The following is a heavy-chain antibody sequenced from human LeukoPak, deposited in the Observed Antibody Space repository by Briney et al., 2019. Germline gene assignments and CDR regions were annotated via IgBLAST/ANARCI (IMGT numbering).Heavy chain of an antibody. CDR1: GGSFSGYY. CDR2: INHSGST. J-gene: IGHJ6*03. V-gene: IGHV4-34*01. Sequence: SETLSLTCAVYGGSFSGYYWSWIRQPPGKGLEWIGEINHSGSTNYNPSLKSRVTISVDTSKNQFSLKLSSVTAADTAVYYCARAGYSYGSRTRYYYYYMDVWGKGTTVTISS. CDR3: ARAGYSYGSRTRYYYYYMDV. D-gene: IGHD5-18*01.